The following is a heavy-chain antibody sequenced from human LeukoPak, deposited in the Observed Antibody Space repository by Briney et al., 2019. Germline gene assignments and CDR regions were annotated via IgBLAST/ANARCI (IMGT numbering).Heavy chain of an antibody. Sequence: SETLSLTCGVSGGSIYSLYGGWIRQLPGKGLEWIGDVYNKGNTNYNPSPKTQVTISLDPSQNHLTLRWRSWVAPNTPLIYVVYYKDTPHLHASLNIPAAISTDTSKNDLSLTLTSVVAADSATYYCMRRDTGCNPSDYWGQGILVTVSS. CDR3: VYYKDTPHLHASLNIPAAISTDTSKNDLSLTLTSVVAADSATYYCMRRDTGCNPSDY. J-gene: IGHJ4*02. D-gene: IGHD3-22*01. CDR1: GGSIYSLY. V-gene: IGHV4-4*08. CDR2: VYNKGNT.